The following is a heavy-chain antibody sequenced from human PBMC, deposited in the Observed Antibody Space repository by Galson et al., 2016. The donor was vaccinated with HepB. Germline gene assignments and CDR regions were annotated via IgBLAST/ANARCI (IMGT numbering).Heavy chain of an antibody. CDR1: GYSISSDYF. J-gene: IGHJ4*02. D-gene: IGHD1-14*01. V-gene: IGHV4-38-2*02. Sequence: ETLSLTCTVSGYSISSDYFWGWIRQPPVKGLEWIGTIARSGNIHYNPSLKSRVTMSVDTSKNQFSLKLSPVTASDTAVYYCVTRNPSSASDYWGQGTLVTVSS. CDR3: VTRNPSSASDY. CDR2: IARSGNI.